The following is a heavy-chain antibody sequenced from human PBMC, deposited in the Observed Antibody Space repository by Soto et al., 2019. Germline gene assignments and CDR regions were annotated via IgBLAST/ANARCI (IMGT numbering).Heavy chain of an antibody. CDR1: GYSFTSYW. V-gene: IGHV5-51*01. CDR3: ARVIAARLQGAYYCYYYMDV. Sequence: PGESLKISCKGSGYSFTSYWIGWVRQMPGKELKWMGIIYPGDSDTRYSPSLQGQVTISADKSISTAYLQRSSLKASETDTNYKARVIAARLQGAYYCYYYMDVWGKGTTVTVSS. CDR2: IYPGDSDT. D-gene: IGHD6-6*01. J-gene: IGHJ6*03.